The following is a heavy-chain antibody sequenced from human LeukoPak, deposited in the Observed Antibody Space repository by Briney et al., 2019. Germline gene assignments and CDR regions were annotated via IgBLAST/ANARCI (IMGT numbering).Heavy chain of an antibody. V-gene: IGHV4-61*01. Sequence: KPSETLSLTCTVSGGSVSSGSYYWSWVRQPPGKGLEWFGYIYYSGATNYIPSLKSRVTLSIDTSKNQFSLKLTSVTAADTAVYYCARDRTSCLDYWGQGTLVTVSS. J-gene: IGHJ4*02. D-gene: IGHD2-2*01. CDR2: IYYSGAT. CDR1: GGSVSSGSYY. CDR3: ARDRTSCLDY.